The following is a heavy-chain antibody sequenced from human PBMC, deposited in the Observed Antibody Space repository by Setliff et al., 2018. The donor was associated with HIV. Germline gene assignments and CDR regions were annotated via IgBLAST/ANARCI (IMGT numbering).Heavy chain of an antibody. CDR2: IIPMLRVA. D-gene: IGHD1-1*01. V-gene: IGHV1-69*10. CDR1: GGPFRNYA. CDR3: ARGSNPTGNYDFYFLDV. Sequence: SVKVSCKASGGPFRNYAISWVRQAPGQGLEWMGGIIPMLRVAKYAQNLQDRVTITADKSTGTAYMELSGLRSEDTAVYYCARGSNPTGNYDFYFLDVWGNGTTVTVSS. J-gene: IGHJ6*03.